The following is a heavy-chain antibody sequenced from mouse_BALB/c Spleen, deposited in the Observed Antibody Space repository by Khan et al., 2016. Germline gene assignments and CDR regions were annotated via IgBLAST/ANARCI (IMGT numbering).Heavy chain of an antibody. CDR1: GYTITSHYS. Sequence: EVQLQESGPDLVKPFQSLSLTCTVTGYTITSHYSWHWIRHFPGNKLEWMGYIYYSGSTNYNPSFKSRITITRDTSNNRFFLQLNSVTTEDTATXYCATSSSGYRYYFDYWGQGTTLTVSS. V-gene: IGHV3-1*02. CDR3: ATSSSGYRYYFDY. D-gene: IGHD3-1*01. J-gene: IGHJ2*01. CDR2: IYYSGST.